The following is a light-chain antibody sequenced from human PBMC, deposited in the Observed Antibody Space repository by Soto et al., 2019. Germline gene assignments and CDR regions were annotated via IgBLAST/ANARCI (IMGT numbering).Light chain of an antibody. CDR2: WAS. J-gene: IGKJ1*01. CDR3: QKYYRTTPT. V-gene: IGKV4-1*01. CDR1: QSVLYSANNKNY. Sequence: DIVMTQSPDSLAVYLGERATINCKSSQSVLYSANNKNYLAWYQQKPGQPPKLLIYWASTRESGVPDRFSGSGSGTDFTLTISSLQAEEVAVYYCQKYYRTTPTCGQGTKVEIK.